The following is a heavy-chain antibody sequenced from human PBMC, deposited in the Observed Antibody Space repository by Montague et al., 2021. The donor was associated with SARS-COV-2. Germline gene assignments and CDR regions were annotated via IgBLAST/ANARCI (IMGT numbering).Heavy chain of an antibody. V-gene: IGHV3-23*01. Sequence: SLRLSCAVSGFTFTSYAMSWVRQAPGKGLEWVSGIVDSDSSTHYADSVKGRFTISRDNSKNMVYLQMNSLRAEDTAVYYCARGVITPDHWGQGTLVTVSS. CDR3: ARGVITPDH. CDR1: GFTFTSYA. J-gene: IGHJ5*02. D-gene: IGHD2-21*01. CDR2: IVDSDSST.